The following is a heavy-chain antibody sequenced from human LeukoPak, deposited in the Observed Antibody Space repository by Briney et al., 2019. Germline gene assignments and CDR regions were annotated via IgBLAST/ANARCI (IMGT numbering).Heavy chain of an antibody. J-gene: IGHJ4*02. CDR3: ARALTLFRGVPNLDS. CDR2: TSFDGGKN. Sequence: GRSLRLSCAASGFIFRSYAMNWVRQAPGKGLEWVAGTSFDGGKNHYVASVRGRFTISRDNSKNTLYLQMNSLRPEDTAVYYCARALTLFRGVPNLDSWGQGTQVTVSS. CDR1: GFIFRSYA. V-gene: IGHV3-30*04. D-gene: IGHD3-10*01.